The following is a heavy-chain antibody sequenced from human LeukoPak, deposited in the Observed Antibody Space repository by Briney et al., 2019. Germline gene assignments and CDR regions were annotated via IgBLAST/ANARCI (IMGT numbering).Heavy chain of an antibody. CDR3: ARDGDYSSSGGFGDY. J-gene: IGHJ4*02. V-gene: IGHV3-48*03. CDR2: ISSSGSTI. D-gene: IGHD6-13*01. Sequence: GGSLRLSCAASGFTFSSYEMNWVRQAPGKGLEWVSYISSSGSTIYYADSVKGRFTISRDNAKNSLYLQMNSLRAEDTAAYYCARDGDYSSSGGFGDYWGQGTLVTVSS. CDR1: GFTFSSYE.